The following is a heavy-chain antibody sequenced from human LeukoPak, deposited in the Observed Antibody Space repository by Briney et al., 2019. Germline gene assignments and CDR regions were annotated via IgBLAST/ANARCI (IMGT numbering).Heavy chain of an antibody. CDR3: AKGVVAATNAAYYGMDA. CDR1: GFTFSNYG. J-gene: IGHJ6*02. V-gene: IGHV3-30*18. Sequence: GGSLRLSCAASGFTFSNYGMHWVRRAPGKGLEWVAVISYDESDKYYADSVKGRFTISRDNSKNTLYLQMNSLRPEDTAVYYCAKGVVAATNAAYYGMDAWGQGTTVTVSS. D-gene: IGHD2-15*01. CDR2: ISYDESDK.